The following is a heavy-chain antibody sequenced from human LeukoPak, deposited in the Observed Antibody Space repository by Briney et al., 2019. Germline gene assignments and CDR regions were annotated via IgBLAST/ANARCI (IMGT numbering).Heavy chain of an antibody. J-gene: IGHJ3*02. D-gene: IGHD3-16*02. CDR1: GYSISSGYY. CDR3: ARGPSVDYVWGSYRSRAFDI. Sequence: SETLSLTCTVSGYSISSGYYWGWIRQPPGKGLEWIGSIYHSGSTYYNPSLKSRVTISVDTSKNQFSLKLSSVTAADTAVYYCARGPSVDYVWGSYRSRAFDIWGQGTMVTVSS. V-gene: IGHV4-38-2*02. CDR2: IYHSGST.